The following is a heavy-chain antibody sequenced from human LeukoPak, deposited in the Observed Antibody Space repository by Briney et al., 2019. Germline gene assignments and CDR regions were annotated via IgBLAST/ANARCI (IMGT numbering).Heavy chain of an antibody. CDR1: GGTFSSYA. CDR3: AIRAHVVSAGAFDI. D-gene: IGHD3-22*01. J-gene: IGHJ3*02. V-gene: IGHV1-69*04. Sequence: SVKVSCKASGGTFSSYASSWVRQAPGQGLEWMGRIIPILGIANYAQNFQGRVTITADKSTSTAYMELRSLRSEDTAVYYCAIRAHVVSAGAFDIWGQGTMVTVSS. CDR2: IIPILGIA.